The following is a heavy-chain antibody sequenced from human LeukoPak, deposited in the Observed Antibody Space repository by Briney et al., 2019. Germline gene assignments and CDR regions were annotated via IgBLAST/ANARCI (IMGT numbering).Heavy chain of an antibody. J-gene: IGHJ5*02. CDR2: VNSDGSST. V-gene: IGHV3-74*01. Sequence: GGSLRLSCTASGFTFSNFAMNWVRQAPGKGLVWVSRVNSDGSSTSYADSVKGRFTISRDNAKNTVYLQMKSLRDDDTAVYYCARAQAVAGTGGFDPWGQGTLVTVSS. CDR1: GFTFSNFA. CDR3: ARAQAVAGTGGFDP. D-gene: IGHD6-19*01.